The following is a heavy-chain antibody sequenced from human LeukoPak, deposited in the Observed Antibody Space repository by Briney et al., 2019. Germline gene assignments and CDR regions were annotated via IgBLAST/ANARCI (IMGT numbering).Heavy chain of an antibody. CDR1: GFTFDDYA. CDR2: ISWNSGSI. Sequence: PGGSLRLSCAASGFTFDDYAMHWVRQAPGKGLEWVSGISWNSGSIGYADSVKGRFTISRDHAKNSLYLQMNSLRAEDTALYYCAKGFSYDFWSGCLGYWGQGTLVTVSS. CDR3: AKGFSYDFWSGCLGY. D-gene: IGHD3-3*01. V-gene: IGHV3-9*01. J-gene: IGHJ4*02.